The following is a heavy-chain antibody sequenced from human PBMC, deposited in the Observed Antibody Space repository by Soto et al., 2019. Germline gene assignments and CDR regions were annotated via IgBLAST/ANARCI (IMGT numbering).Heavy chain of an antibody. V-gene: IGHV1-18*01. CDR1: GYIFSDYG. CDR3: ARKPYSHYYGMDV. D-gene: IGHD2-21*01. J-gene: IGHJ6*02. CDR2: IIPYNDNT. Sequence: ASVKVSCKASGYIFSDYGINWVRLAPGQGLEWMGWIIPYNDNTKYAENFQGRVTLTTDTSTNTVYMELRSLTPDDAGVYFCARKPYSHYYGMDVWGQGTSVTVSS.